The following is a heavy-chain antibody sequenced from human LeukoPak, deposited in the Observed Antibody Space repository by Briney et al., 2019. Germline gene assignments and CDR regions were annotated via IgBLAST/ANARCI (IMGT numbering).Heavy chain of an antibody. D-gene: IGHD3-3*01. CDR2: IYTSGST. V-gene: IGHV4-61*02. CDR1: GGSISSGSYY. J-gene: IGHJ4*02. Sequence: PSETLSLTCTVSGGSISSGSYYWSWIRQPAGKGLEWIGRIYTSGSTNYNPSLKSRVTISVDTSKNQFSLKLSSVTAADTAVYYCAREIYDFWSGRDFDYWGQGTLVTVSS. CDR3: AREIYDFWSGRDFDY.